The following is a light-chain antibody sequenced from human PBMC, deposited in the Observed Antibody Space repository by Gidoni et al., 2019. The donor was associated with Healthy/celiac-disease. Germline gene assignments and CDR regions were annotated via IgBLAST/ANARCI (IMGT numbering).Light chain of an antibody. CDR2: GAS. V-gene: IGKV3-20*01. Sequence: EIVLTQSPGTLSLSPGERATLSCRARQSVSSGYLAWYQQKPGQAPRLLIYGASSRATGILYRFCGSGSGTDFTLTISRLEPEDFAVYYCQQYGSSPRTFGQGTKVEIK. CDR1: QSVSSGY. CDR3: QQYGSSPRT. J-gene: IGKJ1*01.